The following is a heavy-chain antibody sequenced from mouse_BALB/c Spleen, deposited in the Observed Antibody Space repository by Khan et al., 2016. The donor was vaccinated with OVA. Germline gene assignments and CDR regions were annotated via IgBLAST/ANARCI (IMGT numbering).Heavy chain of an antibody. Sequence: QVQLQQSGAELAKPGASVKMSCKASGYTFTSYWMHWIKQRPGQGLEWIGYINPPSGYTDSNTKFKDKATLTADKSSSTAYMQLSSLTSDDSAVYYCARDRIDYWGQGTALTVSS. CDR3: ARDRIDY. CDR2: INPPSGYT. J-gene: IGHJ2*01. V-gene: IGHV1-7*01. CDR1: GYTFTSYW.